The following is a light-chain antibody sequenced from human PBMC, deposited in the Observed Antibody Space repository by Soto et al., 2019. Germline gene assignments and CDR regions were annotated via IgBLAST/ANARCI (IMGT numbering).Light chain of an antibody. V-gene: IGLV1-47*03. CDR1: SSNIGSNY. CDR2: RNN. Sequence: QSVLTQPPSASGTPGQRVTISCSGSSSNIGSNYVYWYQQLPGTAPKLLIYRNNQRPSGVPDRFSGSKSGTSASLAISGLWYEDEADYYCAAWDDSLSGPVFGGGTKLTVL. CDR3: AAWDDSLSGPV. J-gene: IGLJ2*01.